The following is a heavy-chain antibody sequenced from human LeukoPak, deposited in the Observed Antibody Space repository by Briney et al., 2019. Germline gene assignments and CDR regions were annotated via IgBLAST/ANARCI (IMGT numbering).Heavy chain of an antibody. CDR1: GGTFSSYA. CDR3: ASQTGDTITEAFGI. D-gene: IGHD7-27*01. Sequence: SVKVSCKASGGTFSSYAISWVRQAPGQGLGWMGGIIPIFGTANYAQKFQGRVTITADESTSTAYMELSSLRSEDTAVYYCASQTGDTITEAFGIWGQGTMVTVSS. V-gene: IGHV1-69*13. CDR2: IIPIFGTA. J-gene: IGHJ3*02.